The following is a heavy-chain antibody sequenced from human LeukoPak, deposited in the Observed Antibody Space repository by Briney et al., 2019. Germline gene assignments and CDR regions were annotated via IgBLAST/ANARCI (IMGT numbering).Heavy chain of an antibody. Sequence: PGGSLRLSCAASGFTFSNAWMSWVRQAPGKGLEWVGRIKSKTDGGTTDYAAPVKGRFTISRDDSKNTLYLQMNSLKTEDTAVYYCTTEGLGYYYDSSGYYFYVAGDFDYWGQGTLVTVSS. J-gene: IGHJ4*02. V-gene: IGHV3-15*01. CDR2: IKSKTDGGTT. D-gene: IGHD3-22*01. CDR3: TTEGLGYYYDSSGYYFYVAGDFDY. CDR1: GFTFSNAW.